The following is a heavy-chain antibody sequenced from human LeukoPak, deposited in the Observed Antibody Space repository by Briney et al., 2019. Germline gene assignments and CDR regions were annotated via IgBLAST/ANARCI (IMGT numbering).Heavy chain of an antibody. V-gene: IGHV4-31*03. CDR2: IYYSGST. J-gene: IGHJ4*02. Sequence: SQTLSLTCTVSGGSLSSGGYYWNWIRQHPGKGLEWIGFIYYSGSTYHNPSPKSRVSIPVDTSKNQFSLKLSSVTAADTAVYYCARARDIVVSSNIYYFDYWGQGTLVTVSS. CDR1: GGSLSSGGYY. D-gene: IGHD2-2*01. CDR3: ARARDIVVSSNIYYFDY.